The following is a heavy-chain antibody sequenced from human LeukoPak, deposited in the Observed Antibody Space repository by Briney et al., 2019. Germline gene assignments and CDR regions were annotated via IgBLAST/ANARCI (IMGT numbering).Heavy chain of an antibody. CDR3: ARGFFDSRGFSNPFDI. J-gene: IGHJ3*02. D-gene: IGHD3-22*01. CDR1: GVSISSSY. CDR2: VYYSGST. V-gene: IGHV4-59*01. Sequence: SETLPLTCTVSGVSISSSYWSWLRQPPGKGLEWIGYVYYSGSTNYSPSLESRVTISVGTSKNQLSLKVNSVTAADTAVYYCARGFFDSRGFSNPFDIWGQGTMVTVSS.